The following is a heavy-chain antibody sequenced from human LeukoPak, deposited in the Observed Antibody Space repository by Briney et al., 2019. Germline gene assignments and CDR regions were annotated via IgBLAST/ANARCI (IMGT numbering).Heavy chain of an antibody. CDR2: IWYDGSNK. Sequence: RSGGSLRLSCVASGFTFSTCNMHWVRLAPGKGLEWVALIWYDGSNKYYADSVKGRFTISRDNSKNTLYLQMNSLIAEDTAVYYCAKDSNDNGDYNYFDYWSQGTLVTVSS. J-gene: IGHJ4*02. V-gene: IGHV3-33*06. CDR3: AKDSNDNGDYNYFDY. CDR1: GFTFSTCN. D-gene: IGHD4-17*01.